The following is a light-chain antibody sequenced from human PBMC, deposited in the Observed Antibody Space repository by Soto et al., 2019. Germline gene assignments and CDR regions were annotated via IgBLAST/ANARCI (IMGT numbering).Light chain of an antibody. V-gene: IGKV3-15*01. CDR3: QQYNNWPPWT. Sequence: EVLMTQSPATLSVSPGERVTLSCRASQSVSINLAWYQQRPGQAPRLLIHGASTRATGVPARFSGSGSGTEFTLTISSLQSEDFAVYYCQQYNNWPPWTFGQGTKVEIK. CDR1: QSVSIN. J-gene: IGKJ1*01. CDR2: GAS.